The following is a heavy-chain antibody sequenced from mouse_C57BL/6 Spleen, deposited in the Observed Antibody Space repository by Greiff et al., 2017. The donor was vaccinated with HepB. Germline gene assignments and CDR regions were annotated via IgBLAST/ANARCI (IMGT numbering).Heavy chain of an antibody. CDR3: VRHWDDYDVFDY. V-gene: IGHV10-1*01. Sequence: EVQRVESGGGLVQPKGSLKLSCAASGFSFNTYAMNWVRQAPGKGLEWVARIRSKSNNYATYYADSVKDRFTISRDDSESMLYLQMNNLKTEDTAMYYCVRHWDDYDVFDYWGQGTTLTVSS. J-gene: IGHJ2*01. CDR1: GFSFNTYA. D-gene: IGHD2-4*01. CDR2: IRSKSNNYAT.